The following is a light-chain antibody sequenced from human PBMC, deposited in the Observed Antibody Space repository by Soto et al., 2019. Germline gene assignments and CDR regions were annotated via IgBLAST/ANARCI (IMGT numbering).Light chain of an antibody. Sequence: EIVLTQSPATLSLSPGERATLSCRASQSVSIYLAWYQQKPGRAPRLLIYDASNRATGIPARFSGSGSGTDFTLTISSLEPEDFAVYYCQQRSNWPPLTFGGGTKVEIK. CDR1: QSVSIY. CDR2: DAS. J-gene: IGKJ4*01. CDR3: QQRSNWPPLT. V-gene: IGKV3-11*01.